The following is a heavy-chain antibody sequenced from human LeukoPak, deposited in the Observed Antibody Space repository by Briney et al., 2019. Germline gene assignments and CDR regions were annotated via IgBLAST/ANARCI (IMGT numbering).Heavy chain of an antibody. CDR3: ARGPPSTYYDFWGGYYFAATENYYYYGMDV. J-gene: IGHJ6*02. V-gene: IGHV3-21*01. Sequence: GGSLRLSCAASGFTFSNYSMNWVRQAPGKGLEWVSSISSSSSYIYYADSVKGRFTISRDNAKNSLYLQMNSLRAEDTAVYYCARGPPSTYYDFWGGYYFAATENYYYYGMDVWGQGTTVTVSS. D-gene: IGHD3-3*01. CDR1: GFTFSNYS. CDR2: ISSSSSYI.